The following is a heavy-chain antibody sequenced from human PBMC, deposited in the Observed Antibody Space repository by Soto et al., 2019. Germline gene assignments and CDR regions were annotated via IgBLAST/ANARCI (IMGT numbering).Heavy chain of an antibody. Sequence: TLSLTCTVSGGSISSYYWSWIRQPPGKGLEWIGYIYYSGSTNYNPSLKSRVTISIDTSKNQFSLKLSSVTAADTAVYYCARDKSPYYYDSSGLDYWGQGTLVTVSS. CDR3: ARDKSPYYYDSSGLDY. CDR1: GGSISSYY. D-gene: IGHD3-22*01. J-gene: IGHJ4*02. V-gene: IGHV4-59*01. CDR2: IYYSGST.